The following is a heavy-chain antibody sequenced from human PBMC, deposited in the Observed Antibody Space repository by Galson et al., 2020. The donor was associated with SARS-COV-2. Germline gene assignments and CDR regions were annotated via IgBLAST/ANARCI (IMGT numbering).Heavy chain of an antibody. CDR1: GGSISTGDYY. D-gene: IGHD3-3*01. V-gene: IGHV4-30-4*01. Sequence: SETLSLTCTVSGGSISTGDYYWSWIRQPPGKGLEWIGYIYYSGTTYYNPSLKSRVTISVDTSKNQFSLKLSSVTAADTAVYYCAREKRERLFGVVITYFDYWGQGTLVTVSS. CDR2: IYYSGTT. J-gene: IGHJ4*02. CDR3: AREKRERLFGVVITYFDY.